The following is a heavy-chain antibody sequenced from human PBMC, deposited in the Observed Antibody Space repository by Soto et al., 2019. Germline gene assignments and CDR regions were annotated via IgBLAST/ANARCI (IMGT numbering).Heavy chain of an antibody. CDR3: AREHSSSWRFDY. J-gene: IGHJ4*02. V-gene: IGHV1-8*01. D-gene: IGHD6-13*01. CDR2: MNPNSGNT. CDR1: GYTFTSYD. Sequence: QVQLVQSGAEVKKPGASVKVSCKASGYTFTSYDINWVRQATGQGLEWMGWMNPNSGNTGYAQKFQGRVTMTRNTSIRTAYMELISLRSEDTAVYYCAREHSSSWRFDYWGQGTLVPVSS.